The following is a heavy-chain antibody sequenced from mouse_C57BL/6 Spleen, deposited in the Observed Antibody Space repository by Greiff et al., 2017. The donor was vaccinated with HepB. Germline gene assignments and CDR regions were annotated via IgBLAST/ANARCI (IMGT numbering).Heavy chain of an antibody. CDR1: GYAFSSSW. Sequence: QVQLKESGPELVKPGASVKISCKASGYAFSSSWMNWVKQRPGKGLEWIGRIYPGDGDTNYNGKFKGKATLTADKSSSTAYMQLSSLTSEDSAVYFCARSGNGNAMDYWGQGTSVTVSS. J-gene: IGHJ4*01. V-gene: IGHV1-82*01. D-gene: IGHD2-1*01. CDR3: ARSGNGNAMDY. CDR2: IYPGDGDT.